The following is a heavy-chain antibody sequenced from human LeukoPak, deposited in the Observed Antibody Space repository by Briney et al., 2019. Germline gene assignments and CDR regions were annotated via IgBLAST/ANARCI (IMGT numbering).Heavy chain of an antibody. V-gene: IGHV3-30-3*01. CDR3: ARDLKGYCSGGSCYFDAFDI. J-gene: IGHJ3*02. CDR1: GFTFSSYA. D-gene: IGHD2-15*01. CDR2: ISYDGSNK. Sequence: GGSLRLSCAASGFTFSSYAMHWVRQSPGKGLEWVAVISYDGSNKYYADSVKGRFTISRDNSKNTLYLQMNSLRAEDTAVYYCARDLKGYCSGGSCYFDAFDIWGQGTLVTVSS.